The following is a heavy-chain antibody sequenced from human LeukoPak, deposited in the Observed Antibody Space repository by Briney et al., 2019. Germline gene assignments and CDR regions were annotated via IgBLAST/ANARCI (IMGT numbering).Heavy chain of an antibody. CDR1: GFTFSSYA. Sequence: PGGSLRLSCAASGFTFSSYAMSWVRQAPGKGLEWVSAISGSGGSTYYADSVKGRFTISRDNSKNTLYLQMNSLRAEDTAVYYCAKFQVWQQRSHYFDYWGQGTLVTVSS. D-gene: IGHD6-13*01. CDR2: ISGSGGST. CDR3: AKFQVWQQRSHYFDY. V-gene: IGHV3-23*01. J-gene: IGHJ4*02.